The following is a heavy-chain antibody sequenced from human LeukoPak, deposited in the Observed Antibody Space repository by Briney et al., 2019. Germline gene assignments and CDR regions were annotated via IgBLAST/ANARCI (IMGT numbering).Heavy chain of an antibody. V-gene: IGHV4-59*08. CDR3: ARHQRDWNFFDS. CDR1: GGSINNYY. Sequence: SETLSLTCTVSGGSINNYYWSWMRQPPGKGLEWIGYIYYTGGTYYNPSLKSRVTMSEDTSKNQFSLKLSPVTAADTAVYYCARHQRDWNFFDSWGQGTLVTVSS. CDR2: IYYTGGT. D-gene: IGHD1-1*01. J-gene: IGHJ4*02.